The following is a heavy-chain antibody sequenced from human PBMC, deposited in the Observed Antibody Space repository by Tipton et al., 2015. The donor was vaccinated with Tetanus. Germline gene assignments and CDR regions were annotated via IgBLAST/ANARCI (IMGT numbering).Heavy chain of an antibody. CDR2: VYYTGDT. CDR3: ARGAYSYDSSGYYYLLDP. CDR1: GDSVSGYY. J-gene: IGHJ5*02. V-gene: IGHV4-59*02. D-gene: IGHD3-22*01. Sequence: TLSLTCTVSGDSVSGYYWSWIRQPPGKGLEWVGYVYYTGDTNYNPSLKSQVTISMDRSENQISLKMTSVTAADTAVYYCARGAYSYDSSGYYYLLDPWGQGTLVTVSS.